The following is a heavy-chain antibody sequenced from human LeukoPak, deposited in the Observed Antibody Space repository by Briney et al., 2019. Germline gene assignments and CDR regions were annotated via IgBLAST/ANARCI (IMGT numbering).Heavy chain of an antibody. CDR3: ARGLMVRGAYWFDP. D-gene: IGHD3-10*01. Sequence: GASVKVSCKASGYTFTIYDIYWVRQAPGHGLERMGGMNTNSGNTGYAQKFQGIVTITRNTSISTAYMELSSLRCEDTAVYFCARGLMVRGAYWFDPWGQGTLVTVSS. J-gene: IGHJ5*02. CDR2: MNTNSGNT. CDR1: GYTFTIYD. V-gene: IGHV1-8*03.